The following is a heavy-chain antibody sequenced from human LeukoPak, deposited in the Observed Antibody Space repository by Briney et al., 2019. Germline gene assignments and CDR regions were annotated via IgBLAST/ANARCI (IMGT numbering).Heavy chain of an antibody. Sequence: PGGSLRLSCAASGFTFDDSGMSWVRQAPGKGLEWVSGINWDGSSTGYADSVKGRFTISRDNSKNTLYLQMGSLRAEDMAVYYCAREYCTNGVCYKRFDYWGQGTLVTVSS. J-gene: IGHJ4*02. D-gene: IGHD2-8*01. CDR3: AREYCTNGVCYKRFDY. CDR2: INWDGSST. CDR1: GFTFDDSG. V-gene: IGHV3-20*04.